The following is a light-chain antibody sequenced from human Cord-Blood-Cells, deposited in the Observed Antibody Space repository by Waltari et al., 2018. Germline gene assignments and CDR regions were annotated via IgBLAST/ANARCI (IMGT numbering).Light chain of an antibody. Sequence: QAVVTQEPSLTVSPGGTVTLTCGSSTGAVTSGHYPYWSQQKPGQAPRTLIYATSNTHSWTPARFSGSLLGGKAALTLSGAQPEDEAEYYCLLSYSGAREVFGGGTKLTVL. CDR3: LLSYSGAREV. J-gene: IGLJ2*01. CDR1: TGAVTSGHY. V-gene: IGLV7-46*01. CDR2: ATS.